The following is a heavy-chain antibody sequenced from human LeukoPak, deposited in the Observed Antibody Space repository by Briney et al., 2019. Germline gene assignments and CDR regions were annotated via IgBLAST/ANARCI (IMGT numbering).Heavy chain of an antibody. J-gene: IGHJ4*02. Sequence: PSETLSLTCAVSGGSFSGYYWSWIRQPPGKGLEWIGSIYYSGSTYYNPSLKSRVTISVDTSKNQFSLKLSSVTAADTAVYYCTFFGEAVAGTTDYWGQGTLVTVSS. V-gene: IGHV4-59*05. D-gene: IGHD6-19*01. CDR3: TFFGEAVAGTTDY. CDR1: GGSFSGYY. CDR2: IYYSGST.